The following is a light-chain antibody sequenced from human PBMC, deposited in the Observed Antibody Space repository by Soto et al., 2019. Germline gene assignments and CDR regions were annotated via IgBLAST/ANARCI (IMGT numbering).Light chain of an antibody. CDR1: QGISNY. CDR3: QKYNSAPRT. CDR2: AAS. V-gene: IGKV1-27*01. Sequence: DIQMTQSPSSLSASVGDRVTITCRASQGISNYLAWYQQKPGKVPKLLIYAASTLQSGVPSRFSGRVAGTDFTLTISSLQPEDVATYYCQKYNSAPRTFGQGTKVDIK. J-gene: IGKJ1*01.